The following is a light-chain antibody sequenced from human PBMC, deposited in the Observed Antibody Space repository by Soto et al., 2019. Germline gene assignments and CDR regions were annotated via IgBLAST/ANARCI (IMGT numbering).Light chain of an antibody. CDR3: SSYTSSSTLYV. CDR1: SSDVGGYNY. V-gene: IGLV2-14*01. Sequence: QSALTQPASVSGSPGQSITISCTGTSSDVGGYNYVSWYQQHPGKAPKLMIYEVSNRPSGVSNRSSGSKSGNTASLTISGLQAEDEADYYCSSYTSSSTLYVFGTGNKVTVL. CDR2: EVS. J-gene: IGLJ1*01.